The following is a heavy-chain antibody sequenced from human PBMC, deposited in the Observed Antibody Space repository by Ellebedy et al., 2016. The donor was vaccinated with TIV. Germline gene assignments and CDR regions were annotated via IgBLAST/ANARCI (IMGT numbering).Heavy chain of an antibody. CDR2: IHHSGNS. J-gene: IGHJ6*02. CDR3: ARDLGRYGMEV. Sequence: MPGGSLRLSCSVSGGSINSYYWTWIRQPPGQGLEWIGDIHHSGNSHIHPSLKSRVTLSLDTSKNQFSLDLSSVTAADTATYYCARDLGRYGMEVWGQGTTVTVSS. CDR1: GGSINSYY. V-gene: IGHV4-59*01.